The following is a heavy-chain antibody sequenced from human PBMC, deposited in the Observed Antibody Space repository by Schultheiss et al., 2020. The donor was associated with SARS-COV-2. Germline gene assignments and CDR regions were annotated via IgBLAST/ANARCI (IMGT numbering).Heavy chain of an antibody. CDR3: ATHAPDYGGHAAFDY. CDR1: GGSISSSNW. V-gene: IGHV4-4*02. CDR2: IYHSGST. Sequence: SETLSLTCAVSGGSISSSNWWSWVRQPPGKGLEWIGEIYHSGSTNYNPSLKSRVTISVDTSKNQFSLKLSSVTAADTAVYYCATHAPDYGGHAAFDYWGQGTLVTVSS. D-gene: IGHD4-23*01. J-gene: IGHJ4*02.